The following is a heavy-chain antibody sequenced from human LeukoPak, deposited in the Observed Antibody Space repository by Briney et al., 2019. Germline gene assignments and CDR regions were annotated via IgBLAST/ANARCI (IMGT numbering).Heavy chain of an antibody. J-gene: IGHJ4*02. D-gene: IGHD1-26*01. CDR3: ATYSGSYSGFDY. Sequence: SETLSLTCTVSGGSINSGSYYWSWIRQPAGTGLEWIGRIYTSGSTNYNPSLKSRVTISVDTSKNQFSLKLSSVTAADTAVYYCATYSGSYSGFDYWGQGTLVTVSS. V-gene: IGHV4-61*02. CDR1: GGSINSGSYY. CDR2: IYTSGST.